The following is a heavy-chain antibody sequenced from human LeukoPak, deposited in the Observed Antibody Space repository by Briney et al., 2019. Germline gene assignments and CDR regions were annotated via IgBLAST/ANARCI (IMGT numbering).Heavy chain of an antibody. V-gene: IGHV3-30*02. Sequence: GGSLRLSFAASGFTFSSYGMHWVRQAPGKGLEWVAVIWYGGSNKYYADSVKGRFTISRDNSKNTLYLQMNSLRAEDTAVYYCAKGAAAGTWWYFDYWGQGTLVTVSS. CDR1: GFTFSSYG. J-gene: IGHJ4*02. CDR2: IWYGGSNK. CDR3: AKGAAAGTWWYFDY. D-gene: IGHD6-13*01.